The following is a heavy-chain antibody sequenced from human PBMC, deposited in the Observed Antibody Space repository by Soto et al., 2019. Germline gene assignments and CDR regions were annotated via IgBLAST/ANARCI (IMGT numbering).Heavy chain of an antibody. CDR1: GGTFSSYA. CDR2: IIPIFGTA. J-gene: IGHJ5*02. CDR3: ARILYYDSSGYSDWFDP. V-gene: IGHV1-69*13. Sequence: SVKVSCKASGGTFSSYAISWVRQAPGQGLEWMGGIIPIFGTANYAQKFQGRVTITADESTSTAYMELSSLRSEDTAVYYCARILYYDSSGYSDWFDPWGQGTPVTVSS. D-gene: IGHD3-22*01.